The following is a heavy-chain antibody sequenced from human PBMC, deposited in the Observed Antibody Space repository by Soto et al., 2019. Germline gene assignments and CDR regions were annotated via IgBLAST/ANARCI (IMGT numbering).Heavy chain of an antibody. CDR1: GGSFSGYY. CDR3: AGATVTRDAFDI. D-gene: IGHD4-17*01. Sequence: KTSETLSLTCAVYGGSFSGYYWSWIRQPPGKGLEWIGEINHSGSTNYNPSLKSRVTISVDTSKNQFSLKLSSVTAADTAVYYCAGATVTRDAFDIWGQGTMVTVSS. CDR2: INHSGST. V-gene: IGHV4-34*01. J-gene: IGHJ3*02.